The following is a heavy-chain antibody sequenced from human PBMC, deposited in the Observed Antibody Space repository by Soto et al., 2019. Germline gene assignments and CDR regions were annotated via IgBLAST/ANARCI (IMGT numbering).Heavy chain of an antibody. V-gene: IGHV1-3*01. J-gene: IGHJ4*01. CDR2: INAGNGNT. CDR3: ARDYGTGSLMYSSGWPHFDY. Sequence: GASVKVSCKASGYTFTSYAMHWVRQAPGQRLEWMGWINAGNGNTKYSQKFQGRVTITRDTSASTAYMELSSLRSEDTAVYYCARDYGTGSLMYSSGWPHFDYWGQGTLVTVSS. CDR1: GYTFTSYA. D-gene: IGHD6-19*01.